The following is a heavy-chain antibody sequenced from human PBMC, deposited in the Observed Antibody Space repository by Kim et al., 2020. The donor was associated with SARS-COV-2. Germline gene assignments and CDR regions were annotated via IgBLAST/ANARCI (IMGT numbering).Heavy chain of an antibody. D-gene: IGHD2-2*02. Sequence: SRYSPSCQGQVTISADKSLNTAYLQWNSLKASDTAIYFCARDGTIRGSFDYWGQGTLVTVSS. J-gene: IGHJ4*02. CDR2: S. CDR3: ARDGTIRGSFDY. V-gene: IGHV5-51*01.